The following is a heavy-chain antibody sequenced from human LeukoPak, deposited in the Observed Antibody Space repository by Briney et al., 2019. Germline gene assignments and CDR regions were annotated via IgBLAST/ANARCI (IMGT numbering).Heavy chain of an antibody. CDR1: GYTFTSYD. Sequence: ASVKVSCKASGYTFTSYDINWARQATGQGREWMGWMNPNSGNTGYAQKFQGRVTMTRNTSISTAYMELSRLRSEDTAVYYCAREGEISSGYNYWGQGTLVTVSS. J-gene: IGHJ4*02. CDR3: AREGEISSGYNY. CDR2: MNPNSGNT. V-gene: IGHV1-8*01. D-gene: IGHD3-22*01.